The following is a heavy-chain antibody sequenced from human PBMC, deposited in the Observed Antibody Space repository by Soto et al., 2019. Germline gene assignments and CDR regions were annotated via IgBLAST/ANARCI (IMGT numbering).Heavy chain of an antibody. J-gene: IGHJ4*02. CDR1: GYTFTSYG. Sequence: VSCKASGYTFTSYGINWVRQAPGQGLEWMGWISAYNGNTNYAQKLQGRVTMTTDTSTSTAYMELRSLRSDDTAVYYCARVVAAAGNDFWGQGTLVTVSS. CDR3: ARVVAAAGNDF. D-gene: IGHD6-13*01. V-gene: IGHV1-18*01. CDR2: ISAYNGNT.